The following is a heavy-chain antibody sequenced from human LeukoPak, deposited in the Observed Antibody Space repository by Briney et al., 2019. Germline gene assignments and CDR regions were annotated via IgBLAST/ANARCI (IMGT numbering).Heavy chain of an antibody. D-gene: IGHD3-3*01. CDR2: ISAYNGNT. Sequence: ASVKVSCKASGYTFTSYDISWVRQAPGQGLEWMGWISAYNGNTNYAQNLQGRVIMTTDTSTSTAYMELRSLRSDDTAVYYCARDARYDFWSGYYSNWFDPWGQGTLVTVSS. CDR1: GYTFTSYD. J-gene: IGHJ5*02. CDR3: ARDARYDFWSGYYSNWFDP. V-gene: IGHV1-18*01.